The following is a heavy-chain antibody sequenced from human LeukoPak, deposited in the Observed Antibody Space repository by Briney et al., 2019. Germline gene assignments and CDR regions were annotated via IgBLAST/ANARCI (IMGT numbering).Heavy chain of an antibody. CDR2: IIPVSATA. Sequence: SVKVSCKVSGGIYNTYAINWVRQAPGQGLEWVGGIIPVSATAAYAQKLQGRVTITTDESTSTAYMELTSLRSEDTAVYFCVSPVSKTDMTQYDYYYYMDVWGKGTTVTVSS. CDR1: GGIYNTYA. J-gene: IGHJ6*03. V-gene: IGHV1-69*05. CDR3: VSPVSKTDMTQYDYYYYMDV. D-gene: IGHD5/OR15-5a*01.